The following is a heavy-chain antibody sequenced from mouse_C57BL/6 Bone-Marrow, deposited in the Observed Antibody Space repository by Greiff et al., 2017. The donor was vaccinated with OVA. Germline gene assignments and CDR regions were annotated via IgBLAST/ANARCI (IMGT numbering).Heavy chain of an antibody. J-gene: IGHJ1*03. CDR2: INPGSGGT. CDR3: ARSGKQKKEGLLSLGFDV. V-gene: IGHV1-54*01. D-gene: IGHD2-1*01. CDR1: GYAFTNYL. Sequence: QVQLQQSGAELVRPGTSVKVSCKASGYAFTNYLIEWVKQRPGQGLGWIGVINPGSGGTNYNEKLKGKATLTADKSSSTAYMQLSSLTSEDSAVYFSARSGKQKKEGLLSLGFDVWGTGTTVTVSS.